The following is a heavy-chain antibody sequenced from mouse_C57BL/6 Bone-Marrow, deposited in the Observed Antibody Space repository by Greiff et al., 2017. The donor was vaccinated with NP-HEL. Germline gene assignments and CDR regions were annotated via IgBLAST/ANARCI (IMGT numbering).Heavy chain of an antibody. CDR1: GFTFSSYG. D-gene: IGHD2-4*01. V-gene: IGHV5-6*01. Sequence: EVQGVESGGDLVKPGGSLKLSCAASGFTFSSYGMSWVRQTPDKRLEWVATISSGGSYTYYPDSVKGRFTISRDNAKNTLYLQMGSLKSEDTAMYYCARLHDYDWYFDVWGTGTTVTVSS. CDR3: ARLHDYDWYFDV. CDR2: ISSGGSYT. J-gene: IGHJ1*03.